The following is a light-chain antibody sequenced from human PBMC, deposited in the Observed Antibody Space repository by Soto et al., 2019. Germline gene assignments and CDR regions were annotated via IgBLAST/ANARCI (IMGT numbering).Light chain of an antibody. J-gene: IGLJ2*01. V-gene: IGLV2-11*01. CDR1: TSDVGGYNY. CDR3: CSYAGSYVV. Sequence: QSVLTQPHSVSGSPGQSVTISSPGTTSDVGGYNYVSWYQQHPGKAPKLMIYDVSKRPSGVPDRFSGSKSGNTASLTISGLQAEDEADYYCCSYAGSYVVFGGGTKLTVL. CDR2: DVS.